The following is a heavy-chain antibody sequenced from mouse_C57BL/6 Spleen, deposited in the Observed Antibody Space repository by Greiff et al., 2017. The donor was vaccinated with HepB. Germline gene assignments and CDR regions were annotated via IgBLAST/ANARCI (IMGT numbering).Heavy chain of an antibody. CDR1: GYTFTDYY. CDR3: ARPTTVVATPYAMDY. Sequence: EVQLQQSGPELVKPGASVKISCKASGYTFTDYYMNWVKQSHGKSLEWIGDINPNNGGTSYNQKFKGKATLTVDKSSSTAYMELRSLTSEDSAVYYCARPTTVVATPYAMDYWGQGTSVTVSS. J-gene: IGHJ4*01. CDR2: INPNNGGT. D-gene: IGHD1-1*01. V-gene: IGHV1-26*01.